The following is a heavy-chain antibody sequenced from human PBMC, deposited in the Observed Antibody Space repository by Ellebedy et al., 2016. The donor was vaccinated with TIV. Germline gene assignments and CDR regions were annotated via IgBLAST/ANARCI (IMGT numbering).Heavy chain of an antibody. V-gene: IGHV3-33*01. J-gene: IGHJ5*02. CDR3: ARTYYYDSSGEFDL. CDR1: GFTFSSYG. CDR2: IWYDGSNK. Sequence: GGSLRLXCAASGFTFSSYGMHWVRQAPGKGLEWVAVIWYDGSNKYYADSVKGRFTISRDNSKNTLYLQMNSLRAEDTAVYYCARTYYYDSSGEFDLWGQGTLVTVSS. D-gene: IGHD3-22*01.